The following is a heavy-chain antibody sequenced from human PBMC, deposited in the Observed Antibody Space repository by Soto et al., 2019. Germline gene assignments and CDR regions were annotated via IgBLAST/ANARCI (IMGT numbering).Heavy chain of an antibody. V-gene: IGHV7-4-1*01. CDR2: INTNTGNP. CDR3: ARERYYYDSSGYTNWFDP. Sequence: GSVKVSFKACGGPFSSYAMNLVRQAPGQGLEWMGWINTNTGNPTYAQGFTGRFVFSLDTSVSTAYLQICSLKAEDTAVYYCARERYYYDSSGYTNWFDPWGQGTMVTVSS. CDR1: GGPFSSYA. D-gene: IGHD3-22*01. J-gene: IGHJ5*02.